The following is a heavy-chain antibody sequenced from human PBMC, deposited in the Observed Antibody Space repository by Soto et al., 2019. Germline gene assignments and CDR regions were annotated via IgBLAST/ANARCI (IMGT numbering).Heavy chain of an antibody. CDR2: IIPIFGTA. J-gene: IGHJ4*02. CDR3: ARGSAGIRLWIFDY. V-gene: IGHV1-69*12. Sequence: QVQLVQSGAEVKKPGSSVKVSCKASGGTFSSYAISWVRQAPGQGLEWMGGIIPIFGTANYAQKFQGRVTIPGDDSTSTAYGGLGGLRSEDTAVYYCARGSAGIRLWIFDYGGKGPLVTVSS. D-gene: IGHD5-18*01. CDR1: GGTFSSYA.